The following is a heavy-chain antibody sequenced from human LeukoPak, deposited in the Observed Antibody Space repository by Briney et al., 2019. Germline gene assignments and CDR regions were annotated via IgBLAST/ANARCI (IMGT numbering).Heavy chain of an antibody. Sequence: GGSLRLSCVDSGFTFSSYWMTWVRQVPGKGLVWVSRINPDGSTTTYADSVKGRFTISRDNAKNTLYLQMNSLRAEDTAVYYCARVRVGAYDFEYWGQGTLVTVSS. D-gene: IGHD3-10*01. V-gene: IGHV3-74*01. CDR2: INPDGSTT. J-gene: IGHJ4*02. CDR3: ARVRVGAYDFEY. CDR1: GFTFSSYW.